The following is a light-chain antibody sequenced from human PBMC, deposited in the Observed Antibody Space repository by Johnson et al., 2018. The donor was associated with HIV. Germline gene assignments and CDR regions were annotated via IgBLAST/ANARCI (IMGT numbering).Light chain of an antibody. J-gene: IGLJ1*01. CDR3: GTWDSSLRVGV. CDR1: SSNIGNNY. Sequence: QSVLTQPPSVSAAPGQKVTISCSGSSSNIGNNYVSWYQQLPGTAPKLLICDNNKRPSGIPDRFSGSKSGTSSTLGITGLQTGDEADYYCGTWDSSLRVGVFGTGTKVTVL. CDR2: DNN. V-gene: IGLV1-51*01.